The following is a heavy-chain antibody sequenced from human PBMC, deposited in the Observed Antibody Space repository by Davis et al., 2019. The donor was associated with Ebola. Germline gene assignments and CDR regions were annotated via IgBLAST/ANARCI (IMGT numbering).Heavy chain of an antibody. CDR2: IWYDGSNK. Sequence: GESLKISCAASGFTFSSYGMHWVRQAPGKGLEWVAVIWYDGSNKYYADSVKGRFTISRDNAKNSLYLQMNSLRAEDTAVYYCASVRDSSGWFLGAFDIWGQGTMVTVSS. V-gene: IGHV3-33*03. CDR3: ASVRDSSGWFLGAFDI. J-gene: IGHJ3*02. CDR1: GFTFSSYG. D-gene: IGHD6-19*01.